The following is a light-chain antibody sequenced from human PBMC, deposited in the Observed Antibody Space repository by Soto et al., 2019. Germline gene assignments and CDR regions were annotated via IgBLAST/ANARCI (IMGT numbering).Light chain of an antibody. CDR1: SSNIGAGYD. Sequence: VLTQRRLGTECTCQRVTNPCTRSSSNIGAGYDVHWYQQLPGRAPKLLIYGNTNRPSGVPDRFSGSKSGTSASLAITGLQAEDEADYYCLSFDSSLSVVFGGGTKVTVL. CDR2: GNT. CDR3: LSFDSSLSVV. J-gene: IGLJ2*01. V-gene: IGLV1-40*01.